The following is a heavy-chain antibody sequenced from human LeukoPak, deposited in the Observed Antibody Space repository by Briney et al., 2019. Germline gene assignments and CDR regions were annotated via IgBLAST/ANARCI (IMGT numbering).Heavy chain of an antibody. J-gene: IGHJ4*02. CDR1: GFTFSNAW. CDR3: TTDPLVKAMVTLDY. V-gene: IGHV3-15*01. D-gene: IGHD5-18*01. Sequence: SGGSLRLSCAASGFTFSNAWMSWVRQAPGKGLEWVGRIKSKTDGGTTDYAAPVKGRFTISRDDSKNTLYLRMNSLKTEDTAVYYCTTDPLVKAMVTLDYWGQGTLVTVSS. CDR2: IKSKTDGGTT.